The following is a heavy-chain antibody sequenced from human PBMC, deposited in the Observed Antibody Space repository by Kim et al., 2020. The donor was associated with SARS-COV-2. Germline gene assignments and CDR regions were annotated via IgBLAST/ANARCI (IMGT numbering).Heavy chain of an antibody. CDR2: ISYDGSNK. CDR3: ARDTYGMDV. CDR1: GFTFSNYA. J-gene: IGHJ6*02. V-gene: IGHV3-30*04. Sequence: GGSLRLSCAASGFTFSNYAMHWVRQAPGKGLEWVAVISYDGSNKYYVDSVKGRFTISRDNSKNTLYLQMNSLRAEDTAVYYCARDTYGMDVWGQGTTVTV.